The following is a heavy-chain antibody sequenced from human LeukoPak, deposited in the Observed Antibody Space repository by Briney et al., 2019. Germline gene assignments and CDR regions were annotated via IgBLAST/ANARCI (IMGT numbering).Heavy chain of an antibody. D-gene: IGHD3-9*01. Sequence: PSETLSLTCTVSGGSISSSSAYWGWIRQPPGKGLEWIGSIYYSKNTYYNPSLKSRVTISADTSKNQFSLTLGSVSAADTAVYYCARRSYDILTGPLDAFDIWGQGTMVTVSS. V-gene: IGHV4-39*01. CDR2: IYYSKNT. CDR3: ARRSYDILTGPLDAFDI. CDR1: GGSISSSSAY. J-gene: IGHJ3*02.